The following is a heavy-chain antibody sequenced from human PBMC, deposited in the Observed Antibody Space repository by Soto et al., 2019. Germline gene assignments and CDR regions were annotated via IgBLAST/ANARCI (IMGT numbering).Heavy chain of an antibody. D-gene: IGHD3-10*01. Sequence: QVQLVESGGGVVKPGRSLRLSCAASGFTFSNYGMHWVRQAPGKGLEWVAVILNDGSNRYHADSVKDRVTISRDNSKNMLYLQMNSLRAEDTAVYYCARDDEYAGNGMDVWGQGTTVTVS. J-gene: IGHJ6*02. V-gene: IGHV3-33*01. CDR1: GFTFSNYG. CDR2: ILNDGSNR. CDR3: ARDDEYAGNGMDV.